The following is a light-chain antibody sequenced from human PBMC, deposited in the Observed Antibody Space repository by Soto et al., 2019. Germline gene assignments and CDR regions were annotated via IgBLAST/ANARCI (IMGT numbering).Light chain of an antibody. J-gene: IGKJ1*01. CDR2: GAS. V-gene: IGKV3-15*01. CDR3: QQYDNWPQM. CDR1: QSVSSN. Sequence: EIVMTQSPATLSVSPGERATLSCRASQSVSSNLAWYQQKPGQAPRLLIYGASTRATGIPARFSGSGSGTEFTLTITSLQSEDFAVYYCQQYDNWPQMFVQGTKVDIK.